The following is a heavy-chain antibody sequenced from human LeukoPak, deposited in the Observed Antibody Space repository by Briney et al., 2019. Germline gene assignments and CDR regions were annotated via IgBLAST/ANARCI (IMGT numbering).Heavy chain of an antibody. D-gene: IGHD4-17*01. V-gene: IGHV3-7*03. CDR2: MKQDGSEK. CDR3: ARDGSDYGEYDY. J-gene: IGHJ4*02. Sequence: GGSLRLSCAASGFTFSRYWMSWVRQAPGKGLEWVANMKQDGSEKYYVDSVKDRFTISRDNAKNSLYLQMNSLRAGDTAVYYCARDGSDYGEYDYWGQGTLVTVSS. CDR1: GFTFSRYW.